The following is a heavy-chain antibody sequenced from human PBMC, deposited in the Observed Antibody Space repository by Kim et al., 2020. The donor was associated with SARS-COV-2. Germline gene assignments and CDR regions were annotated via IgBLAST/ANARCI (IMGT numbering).Heavy chain of an antibody. CDR3: ARVTRFNGDYFDS. D-gene: IGHD3-9*01. J-gene: IGHJ4*02. Sequence: YTPSLKSRVTISVDTSKNQFFLKLSSVTAADTAVYYCARVTRFNGDYFDSWGQGTLVTVSS. V-gene: IGHV4-59*01.